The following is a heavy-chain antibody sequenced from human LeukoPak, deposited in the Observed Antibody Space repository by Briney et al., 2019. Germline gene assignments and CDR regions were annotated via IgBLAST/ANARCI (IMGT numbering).Heavy chain of an antibody. CDR1: GFTFSSYG. CDR3: ARNRATYFDY. Sequence: GGSLRLPCAASGFTFSSYGMHWVRQAPGKGLEWVAVIWYDGSNKCYADSVKGRFTISRDNSKNTLYLQMNSLRAEDTAVYYCARNRATYFDYWGQGTLVTVSS. CDR2: IWYDGSNK. D-gene: IGHD5-12*01. V-gene: IGHV3-33*01. J-gene: IGHJ4*02.